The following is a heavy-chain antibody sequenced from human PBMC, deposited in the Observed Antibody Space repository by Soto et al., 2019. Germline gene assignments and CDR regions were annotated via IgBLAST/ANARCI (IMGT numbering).Heavy chain of an antibody. V-gene: IGHV3-33*01. CDR2: IWYDGSNK. D-gene: IGHD3-16*01. J-gene: IGHJ6*02. CDR1: GFTFSSYG. Sequence: QVQLVESGGGVVQPGRSLRLSCAASGFTFSSYGMHWVHQAPGKGLEWVAVIWYDGSNKYYADSVKGRFTISRDNSKNTLYLQMNSLRAEDTAVYYCARGYFGDWGMDVWGQGTTVTVSS. CDR3: ARGYFGDWGMDV.